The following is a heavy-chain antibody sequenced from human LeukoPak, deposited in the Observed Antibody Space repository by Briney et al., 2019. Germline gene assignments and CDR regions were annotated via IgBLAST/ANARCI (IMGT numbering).Heavy chain of an antibody. J-gene: IGHJ6*04. CDR1: GGSISSSSYY. Sequence: SETLSLTCTVSGGSISSSSYYWGWIRQPPGKGLEWIGSIYYSGSTYYNPSLKSRVTISVDTSKNQFSLKLSSVTAADTAVYYCARDRGFGQADVWGKGTTVTVSS. V-gene: IGHV4-39*07. CDR3: ARDRGFGQADV. CDR2: IYYSGST. D-gene: IGHD3-10*01.